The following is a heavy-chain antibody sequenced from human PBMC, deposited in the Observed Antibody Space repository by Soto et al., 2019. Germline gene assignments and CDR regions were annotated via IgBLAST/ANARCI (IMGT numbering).Heavy chain of an antibody. V-gene: IGHV3-73*01. Sequence: GGSLRLSCAASGFTFSGSAMHWVRQASGKGLEWVGRIRSKANSYATAYAASVKGRFTISRDDSKNTAYLQMNSLKTEDTAVYYCTSRLLPLDYWGQGTLVTVSS. CDR3: TSRLLPLDY. D-gene: IGHD2-15*01. CDR1: GFTFSGSA. J-gene: IGHJ4*02. CDR2: IRSKANSYAT.